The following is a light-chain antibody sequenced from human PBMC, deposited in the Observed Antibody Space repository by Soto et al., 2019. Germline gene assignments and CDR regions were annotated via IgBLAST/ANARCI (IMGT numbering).Light chain of an antibody. Sequence: DIQMTQSPTSLSASVGDRVTITCRASQGIRNFVAWYQQKPGKAPMLLIYAASTLQSGLPSRFSGSGSGTDFTLTINSLQPEDVATYSCQKYSSVPVFGPGTKVEIK. V-gene: IGKV1-27*01. CDR2: AAS. J-gene: IGKJ3*01. CDR1: QGIRNF. CDR3: QKYSSVPV.